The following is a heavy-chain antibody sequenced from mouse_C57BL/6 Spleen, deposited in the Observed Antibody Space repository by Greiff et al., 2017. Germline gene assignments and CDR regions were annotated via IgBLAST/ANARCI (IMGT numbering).Heavy chain of an antibody. Sequence: VQLQESGAELVRPGTSVKVSCKASGYAFTNYLIEWVKQRPGQGLEWIGVINPGSGGTNYNEKFKGKATLTADKSSSTAYMQLSSLTSEDSAVYFCARSGYYYGSSGAMDYWGQGTSVTVSS. CDR1: GYAFTNYL. J-gene: IGHJ4*01. D-gene: IGHD1-1*01. CDR2: INPGSGGT. CDR3: ARSGYYYGSSGAMDY. V-gene: IGHV1-54*01.